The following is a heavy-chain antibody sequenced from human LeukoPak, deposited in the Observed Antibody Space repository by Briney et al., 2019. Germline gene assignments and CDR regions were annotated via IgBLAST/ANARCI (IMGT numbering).Heavy chain of an antibody. Sequence: PGGSLRLSCAASGFTFTSYTMNWVRQAPGKGLEWVSSISSSSNYIYYADSVKGRFTISRDNAKNSLYLQMNSLRAEDTAVYCCARGGGDYYDSSGYTFDYWGQGTLVTVSS. CDR3: ARGGGDYYDSSGYTFDY. D-gene: IGHD3-22*01. V-gene: IGHV3-21*01. CDR2: ISSSSNYI. J-gene: IGHJ4*02. CDR1: GFTFTSYT.